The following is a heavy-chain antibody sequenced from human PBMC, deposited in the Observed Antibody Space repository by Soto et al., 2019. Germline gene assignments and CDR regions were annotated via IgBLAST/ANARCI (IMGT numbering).Heavy chain of an antibody. J-gene: IGHJ6*02. D-gene: IGHD4-17*01. Sequence: GGSLRLSCAASGFTFTSHWMHWVRQAPGKGLAWVSRINSDGSTTTYADSVKGRFTISRDNAKNTLYLQMNSLRAEDTAVYYCTRQMKTTSTPPGGMDVWGQGTTVTVSS. CDR2: INSDGSTT. CDR1: GFTFTSHW. CDR3: TRQMKTTSTPPGGMDV. V-gene: IGHV3-74*01.